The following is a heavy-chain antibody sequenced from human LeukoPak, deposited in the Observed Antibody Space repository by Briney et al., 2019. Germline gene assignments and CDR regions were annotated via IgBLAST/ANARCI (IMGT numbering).Heavy chain of an antibody. CDR1: GFTFDDYT. Sequence: PGGSLRLSCAASGFTFDDYTMHWVRQAPGKGLEWVSAISGSGGSTYYADSVKGRFTISRDNSKNTLYLQMNSLRAEDTAVYYCAKGAREYYDENWFDPWGQGTLVTVSS. J-gene: IGHJ5*02. D-gene: IGHD3-3*01. V-gene: IGHV3-23*01. CDR3: AKGAREYYDENWFDP. CDR2: ISGSGGST.